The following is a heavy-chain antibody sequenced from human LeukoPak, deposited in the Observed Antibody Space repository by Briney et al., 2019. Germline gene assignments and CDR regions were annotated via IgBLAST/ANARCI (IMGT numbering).Heavy chain of an antibody. J-gene: IGHJ6*04. D-gene: IGHD6-6*01. CDR3: ARLYSSSDV. CDR2: ITGSGDGT. V-gene: IGHV3-23*01. CDR1: GFTFSSHG. Sequence: PGGSLRLSCAPSGFTFSSHGMTWVRQAPGKGLEWVSVITGSGDGTYYADSVKGRFTISRDNSKNTLYLQMNSLRAEDTAVYYCARLYSSSDVWGKGTTVTVSS.